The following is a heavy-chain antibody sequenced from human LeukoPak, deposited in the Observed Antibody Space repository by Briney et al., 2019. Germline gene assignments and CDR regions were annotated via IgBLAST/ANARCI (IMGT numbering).Heavy chain of an antibody. D-gene: IGHD6-19*01. Sequence: KPSETLSLTCTVSGGSISSYYWSWIRQPPGKGLEWIGYIYYSGSTNYNPSLKSRVTISVDTSKNQFSLKLSSVTAADTAVYYCARDSSGSFDYWGQGTLVTVPS. CDR2: IYYSGST. V-gene: IGHV4-59*01. CDR3: ARDSSGSFDY. CDR1: GGSISSYY. J-gene: IGHJ4*02.